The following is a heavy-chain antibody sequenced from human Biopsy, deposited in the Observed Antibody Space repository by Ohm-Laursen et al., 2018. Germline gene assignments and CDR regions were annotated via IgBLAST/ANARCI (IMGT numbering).Heavy chain of an antibody. CDR3: AKASGYSSGWPIDY. V-gene: IGHV3-9*01. J-gene: IGHJ4*02. Sequence: SLRLSCTAAGFTFENYAMNWVRHAPGKGLEWVSGISWNSGSVVYADSVKGRFTISRDNAKNSLYLQMHSLRAEDTAFYYCAKASGYSSGWPIDYWGQGNLVTVSS. D-gene: IGHD6-19*01. CDR2: ISWNSGSV. CDR1: GFTFENYA.